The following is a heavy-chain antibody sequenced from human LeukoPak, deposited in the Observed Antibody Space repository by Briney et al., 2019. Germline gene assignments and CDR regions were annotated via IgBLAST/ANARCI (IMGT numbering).Heavy chain of an antibody. J-gene: IGHJ4*02. V-gene: IGHV5-51*01. D-gene: IGHD2/OR15-2a*01. CDR2: IYIRYFDI. CDR1: GYTFTKEW. CDR3: VTGWRGDFYDPGHK. Sequence: AESLKISCKGPGYTFTKEWIGWVRHTPDKGLGWMAMIYIRYFDIRCSPSCQRRVSISLDMSSNTDYLQWSSLKASDTGRYYCVTGWRGDFYDPGHKWAQETLVSVS.